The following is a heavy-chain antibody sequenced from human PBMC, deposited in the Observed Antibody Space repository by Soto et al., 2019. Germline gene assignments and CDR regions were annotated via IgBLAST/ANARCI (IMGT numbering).Heavy chain of an antibody. J-gene: IGHJ4*02. D-gene: IGHD5-18*01. CDR2: IYYSGTT. Sequence: QVQLQESGPGLVKPSQTLSLTCTVSGGSISSDDYYWSWIRQPPGKGLEWIGYIYYSGTTYYNPSLKSRVXVXAXXSKNQFSLKLSSVTAADTAVYYCARDNSRIQPLGYWGQGTLVTVSS. CDR1: GGSISSDDYY. V-gene: IGHV4-30-4*01. CDR3: ARDNSRIQPLGY.